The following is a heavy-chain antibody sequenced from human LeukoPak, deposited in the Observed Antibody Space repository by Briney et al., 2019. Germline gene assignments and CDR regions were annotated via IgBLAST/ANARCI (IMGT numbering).Heavy chain of an antibody. CDR2: ISGSGGGT. V-gene: IGHV3-23*01. CDR1: GITVSNYG. D-gene: IGHD3-22*01. CDR3: AKRGVVIRVILVGFHKEAYYFDS. J-gene: IGHJ4*02. Sequence: GGSLTLSCAVSGITVSNYGVSWVRQAPGKGLEWVAGISGSGGGTNYADSVKGRFTISRDNFKNTLYLQMNSLRAEDTAVYFCAKRGVVIRVILVGFHKEAYYFDSWGQGALVTVSS.